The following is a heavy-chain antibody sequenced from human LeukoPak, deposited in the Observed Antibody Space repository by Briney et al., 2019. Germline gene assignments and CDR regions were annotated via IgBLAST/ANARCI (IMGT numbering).Heavy chain of an antibody. CDR2: INSDGSST. D-gene: IGHD4-17*01. Sequence: GGSLRLSCAASEFTFSSYWMHWVRQAPGKGLVWVSRINSDGSSTSYADSVKGRFTISRDNAKNTLYLQMNSLRAEDTAVYYCATLGRCGDSCYWGQGTLVTVSS. CDR3: ATLGRCGDSCY. CDR1: EFTFSSYW. J-gene: IGHJ4*02. V-gene: IGHV3-74*01.